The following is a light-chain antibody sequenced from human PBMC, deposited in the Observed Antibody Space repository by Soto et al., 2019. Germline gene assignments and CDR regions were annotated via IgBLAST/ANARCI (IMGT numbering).Light chain of an antibody. CDR1: SSDIGASNF. V-gene: IGLV2-14*01. CDR3: ISYKTDETFL. Sequence: QSALTQPPSVSGSPGQSITVSCTGTSSDIGASNFVSWYQHLPGRAPKVIIFEATNRPSGVSYRFSGSKSSITASLTISGLHADDEAEYFCISYKTDETFLFGTGTKLTVL. J-gene: IGLJ1*01. CDR2: EAT.